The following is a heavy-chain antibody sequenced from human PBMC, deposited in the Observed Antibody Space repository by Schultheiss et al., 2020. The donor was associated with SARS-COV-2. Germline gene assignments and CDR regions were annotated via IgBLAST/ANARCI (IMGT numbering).Heavy chain of an antibody. Sequence: ASVKVSCKASGYTFSSYGISWVRQAPGQGLEWMGWISAYNGKTNYPQKLQGRVTMTTDTSTSTAYMELSRLRSDDTAVYYCARIDYGGYIEYWGQGTLVTVSS. CDR2: ISAYNGKT. J-gene: IGHJ4*02. V-gene: IGHV1-18*01. CDR3: ARIDYGGYIEY. CDR1: GYTFSSYG. D-gene: IGHD4-23*01.